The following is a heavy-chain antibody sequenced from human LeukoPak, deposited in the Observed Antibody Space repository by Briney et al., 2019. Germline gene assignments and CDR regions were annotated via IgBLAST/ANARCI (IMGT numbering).Heavy chain of an antibody. D-gene: IGHD3-10*01. CDR2: IKSKTDGGTT. V-gene: IGHV3-15*01. CDR1: GLTFNNAW. Sequence: GGSLRLSCAASGLTFNNAWMNWVRQAPGKGLEWVGLIKSKTDGGTTDYAAPVKGRFTISRDDSENTVYLQMNSLKTEDTAVYFCATSPGFWATSPFDYWGQGTQAIISS. J-gene: IGHJ4*02. CDR3: ATSPGFWATSPFDY.